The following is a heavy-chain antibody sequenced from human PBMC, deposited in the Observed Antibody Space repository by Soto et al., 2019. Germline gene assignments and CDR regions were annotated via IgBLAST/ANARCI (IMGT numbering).Heavy chain of an antibody. V-gene: IGHV3-33*01. Sequence: GESLKISCAASGFTFSSYGMHWVRQAPGKGLEWVAVIWYDGSNKYYADSVKGRLTISRDNSKNTLYLQMNSLRAEDTAVYYCARGCSTSCYESLSPYYYYYMDVWGKGTTVTVSS. CDR2: IWYDGSNK. CDR1: GFTFSSYG. CDR3: ARGCSTSCYESLSPYYYYYMDV. J-gene: IGHJ6*03. D-gene: IGHD2-2*01.